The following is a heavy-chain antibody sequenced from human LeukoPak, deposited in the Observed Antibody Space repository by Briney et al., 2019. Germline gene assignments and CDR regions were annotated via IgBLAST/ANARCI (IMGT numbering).Heavy chain of an antibody. D-gene: IGHD3-16*02. CDR3: ARHIGGGIEDMDV. CDR2: IYVTVS. J-gene: IGHJ6*03. V-gene: IGHV4-59*08. Sequence: PSETLSLTCTVSGGSIGTYYWSWVRQSPGNGLEWIGYIYVTVSRYNPYLQSRVTISVDTSRNQFFLKMSSVTAADTAVYYCARHIGGGIEDMDVWGKGTKVTVSS. CDR1: GGSIGTYY.